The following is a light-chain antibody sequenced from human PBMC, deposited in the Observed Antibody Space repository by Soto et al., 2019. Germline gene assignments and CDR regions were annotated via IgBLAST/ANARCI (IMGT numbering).Light chain of an antibody. V-gene: IGKV3-15*01. CDR1: QSVSSN. J-gene: IGKJ2*01. Sequence: EIVMTQSPATLSVSPGERATLSCRASQSVSSNLAWYQQKPGQAPRLLIYGASTRATGIPARFSGSRSGTEFTLTISSLQSEYFAVYFCQQYNNLPYTFGQGPKLEIK. CDR3: QQYNNLPYT. CDR2: GAS.